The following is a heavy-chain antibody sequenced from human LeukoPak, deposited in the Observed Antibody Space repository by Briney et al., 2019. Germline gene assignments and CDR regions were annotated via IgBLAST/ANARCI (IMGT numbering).Heavy chain of an antibody. V-gene: IGHV3-21*05. CDR1: RFTFSSYG. CDR2: ISSNSKYT. J-gene: IGHJ4*02. CDR3: ARDNGNKYYFDY. Sequence: GGSLRLSCAASRFTFSSYGMHWVRQAPGKELEWISYISSNSKYTKYADSVKGRFTISRDNAKKSLYLQMNSLRAEDTAVYYCARDNGNKYYFDYWGQGTLVTVSS. D-gene: IGHD2-8*01.